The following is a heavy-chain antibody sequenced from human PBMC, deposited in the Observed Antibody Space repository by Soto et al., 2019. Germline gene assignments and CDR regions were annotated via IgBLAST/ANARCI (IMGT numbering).Heavy chain of an antibody. J-gene: IGHJ2*01. CDR2: INHSGLE. Sequence: QVQLQQWGAGLLKPSETLSLTFEVHGEPFSGYYWSWLRQIPGRGLEWIGEINHSGLESTNPSLRSRITLAVDPSKKQFSLKVSSVTAADTAIDYCARNHALGCVGDGYSYFDVWGRGTLVTVSS. V-gene: IGHV4-34*02. CDR1: GEPFSGYY. CDR3: ARNHALGCVGDGYSYFDV. D-gene: IGHD2-21*02.